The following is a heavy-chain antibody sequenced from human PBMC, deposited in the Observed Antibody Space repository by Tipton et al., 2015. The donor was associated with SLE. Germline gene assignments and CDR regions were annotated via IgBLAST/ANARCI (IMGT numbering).Heavy chain of an antibody. CDR3: ARRGVQQLVDY. Sequence: TLSLTCTVSGGSISSYYWSWIRQPPGKGLEWIGYIYYSGSTNYNPSLKSRVTISVDTSKNQFSLKLSSVTAADTAVYYCARRGVQQLVDYWGQGTLVTVSS. V-gene: IGHV4-59*08. CDR1: GGSISSYY. CDR2: IYYSGST. D-gene: IGHD6-13*01. J-gene: IGHJ4*02.